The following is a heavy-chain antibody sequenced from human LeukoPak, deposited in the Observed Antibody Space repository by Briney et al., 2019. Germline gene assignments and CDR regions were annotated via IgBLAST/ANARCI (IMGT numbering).Heavy chain of an antibody. CDR1: GGTFSSYA. V-gene: IGHV1-69*01. Sequence: SVKVSCKASGGTFSSYAISWVRQAPGQGLEWMGGIIPIFGTANYAQKFQGRVTVTADESTSTAYMELSSLRSEDTAVYYCAAHNYYDSSGYYYLDYWGQGTLVTVSS. CDR2: IIPIFGTA. J-gene: IGHJ4*02. D-gene: IGHD3-22*01. CDR3: AAHNYYDSSGYYYLDY.